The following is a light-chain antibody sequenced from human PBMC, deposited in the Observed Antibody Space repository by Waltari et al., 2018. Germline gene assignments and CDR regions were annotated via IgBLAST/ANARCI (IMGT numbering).Light chain of an antibody. V-gene: IGKV3-20*01. CDR1: QSVSSSY. Sequence: EIVLTQSPGTLSLSPGERATLSCRASQSVSSSYLAWYQQKPGQAPRLLIYGASSRATGIPDRFSGSGSGTDFTLTISGLEPEDFAVYYCQQYGSSRTFGQGTKLGIK. CDR3: QQYGSSRT. CDR2: GAS. J-gene: IGKJ2*01.